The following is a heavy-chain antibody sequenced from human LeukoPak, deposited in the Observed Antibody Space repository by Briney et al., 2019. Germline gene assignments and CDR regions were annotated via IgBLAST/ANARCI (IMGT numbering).Heavy chain of an antibody. V-gene: IGHV3-23*01. J-gene: IGHJ4*02. CDR2: TSGSGGGT. CDR1: GFTFSSYG. Sequence: GGSLRLSCGASGFTFSSYGMSWVRQAPGKGLEWVSGTSGSGGGTYYADSVKGRFTISRDNSKNTLYLQMNSLRVEDTAVYYCAKGPRTVRFGDRHKGIFDYWGQGTLVTVSS. D-gene: IGHD3-10*01. CDR3: AKGPRTVRFGDRHKGIFDY.